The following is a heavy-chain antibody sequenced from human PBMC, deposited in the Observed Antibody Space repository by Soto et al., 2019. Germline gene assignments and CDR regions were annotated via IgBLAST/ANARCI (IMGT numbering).Heavy chain of an antibody. CDR2: ILSNDEE. V-gene: IGHV2-26*01. J-gene: IGHJ6*01. D-gene: IGHD2-15*01. CDR3: ARIRGYCSGGSCYFYYYAMDV. Sequence: QVTLKESGPALVKSTETLTLTCTVSGFSLTDANLGVSWIRQPPGKALEGLAHILSNDEEVYSSSLTSRLSISKDASRGQVVLTVSDMQPADTGTYYCARIRGYCSGGSCYFYYYAMDVWGPGTTVTVSA. CDR1: GFSLTDANLG.